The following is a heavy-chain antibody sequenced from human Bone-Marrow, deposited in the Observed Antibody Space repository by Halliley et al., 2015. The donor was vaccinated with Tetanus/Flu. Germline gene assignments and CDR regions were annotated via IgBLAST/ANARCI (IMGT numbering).Heavy chain of an antibody. CDR2: ISYSGST. Sequence: TLSLTCTVSGDSISSYFCSWIRQPPGKGLEWIGYISYSGSTNYNPSLKSRVTISVDTSKNQFPLKLTSVSAADTAVYYCARHFPGGAYDIWGQGTMVTVSS. D-gene: IGHD3-16*01. CDR3: ARHFPGGAYDI. CDR1: GDSISSYF. J-gene: IGHJ3*02. V-gene: IGHV4-59*08.